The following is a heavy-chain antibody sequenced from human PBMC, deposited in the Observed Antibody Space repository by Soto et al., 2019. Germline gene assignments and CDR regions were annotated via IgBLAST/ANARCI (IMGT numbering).Heavy chain of an antibody. CDR3: ARAWRVVPAANWFDP. D-gene: IGHD2-2*01. CDR1: GYTFTSYG. Sequence: ASVKVSCKASGYTFTSYGISWVRQAPGQGLEWMGWISAYNGNTNYAQKLQGRVTMTTDTSTSTAYMELRSLRSDDTAVYYCARAWRVVPAANWFDPWGQGTLVTVSS. CDR2: ISAYNGNT. J-gene: IGHJ5*02. V-gene: IGHV1-18*01.